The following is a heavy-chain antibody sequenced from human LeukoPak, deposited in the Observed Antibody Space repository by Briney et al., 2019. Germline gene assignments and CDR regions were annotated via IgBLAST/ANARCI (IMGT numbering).Heavy chain of an antibody. Sequence: PGGSLRLSCAASGFTFDDYAMHWVRQAPGKGLEWVSLISGDGGSTYYADSVKGRFTISRDNSKNSLYLQMNSLRTEDTALYYCAKDMGPDNWNDAGPDSYYYYGMDVWGQGTTVTVSS. CDR2: ISGDGGST. J-gene: IGHJ6*02. CDR3: AKDMGPDNWNDAGPDSYYYYGMDV. D-gene: IGHD1-1*01. CDR1: GFTFDDYA. V-gene: IGHV3-43*02.